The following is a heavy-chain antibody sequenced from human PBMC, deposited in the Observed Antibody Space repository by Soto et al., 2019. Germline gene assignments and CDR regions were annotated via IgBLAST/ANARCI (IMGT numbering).Heavy chain of an antibody. CDR3: ARDGAGDSAGWTPNWFDP. J-gene: IGHJ5*02. D-gene: IGHD6-13*01. Sequence: ASVKVSCKASGYTFTSYAMHWVRQAPGQRLEWMGWINAGNGNTKYSQKFQGRVTITRDTSASTAYMELSSLRSEDTAVYYCARDGAGDSAGWTPNWFDPWGQGTLVTVSS. CDR2: INAGNGNT. V-gene: IGHV1-3*01. CDR1: GYTFTSYA.